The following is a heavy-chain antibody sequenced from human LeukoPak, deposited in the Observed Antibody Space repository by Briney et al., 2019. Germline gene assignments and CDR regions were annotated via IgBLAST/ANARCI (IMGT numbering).Heavy chain of an antibody. CDR3: AKRGWDLVVC. J-gene: IGHJ4*02. CDR2: ISTSGGST. Sequence: GGSLRLSCAASGFILSSYAMSWVRQAPGKGLEWVSAISTSGGSTYYADSVKGRFTISRDNSKNTLYLQMNSLRAEDTAVYYCAKRGWDLVVCWGQGPLVTVSS. D-gene: IGHD1-26*01. V-gene: IGHV3-23*01. CDR1: GFILSSYA.